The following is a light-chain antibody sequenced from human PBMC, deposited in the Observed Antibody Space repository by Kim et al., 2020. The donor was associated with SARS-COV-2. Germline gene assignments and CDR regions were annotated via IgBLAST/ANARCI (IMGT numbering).Light chain of an antibody. CDR3: LQDYNYPLT. CDR2: AAS. V-gene: IGKV1-6*01. J-gene: IGKJ4*01. Sequence: SASVGDRVTITCRASQGIRNDLGWYQQKPGKAPKLLINAASSLQSGVPSRFSGSGSGTDFTLTISSLQTEDFATYYCLQDYNYPLTFGGGTKVEI. CDR1: QGIRND.